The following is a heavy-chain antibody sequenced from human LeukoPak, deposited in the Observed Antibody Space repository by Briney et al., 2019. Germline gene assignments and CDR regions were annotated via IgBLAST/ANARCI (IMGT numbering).Heavy chain of an antibody. J-gene: IGHJ4*02. CDR1: GGTFSSYA. Sequence: ASVKVSCKASGGTFSSYAISWVRQAPGQGLEWMGGIVPIFGTANCAQKFQGRVTITADESTSTAYMELSSLRSEDTAVYYCAGGYYYDSSGYYPTRTRFDYWDQGTLVTVSS. CDR3: AGGYYYDSSGYYPTRTRFDY. V-gene: IGHV1-69*13. D-gene: IGHD3-22*01. CDR2: IVPIFGTA.